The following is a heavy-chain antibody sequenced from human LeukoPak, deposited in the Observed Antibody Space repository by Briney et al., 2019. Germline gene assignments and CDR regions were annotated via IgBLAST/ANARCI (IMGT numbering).Heavy chain of an antibody. CDR1: GFTFSSYA. CDR2: ITNNGTTI. D-gene: IGHD6-13*01. CDR3: ARDLAGSSWSYYFDY. Sequence: PGGSLRLSCAASGFTFSSYAMDWVRQAPGQGLEWVSYITNNGTTIYYADSVKGRFTISRDNAKNSLYLQMNSLRDEDTAVCYCARDLAGSSWSYYFDYWGQGTLVTVSS. J-gene: IGHJ4*02. V-gene: IGHV3-48*03.